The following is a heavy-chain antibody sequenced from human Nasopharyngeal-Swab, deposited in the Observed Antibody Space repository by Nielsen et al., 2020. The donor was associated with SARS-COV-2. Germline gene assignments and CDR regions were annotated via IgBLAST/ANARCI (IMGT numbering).Heavy chain of an antibody. J-gene: IGHJ4*02. CDR2: IAHDASNE. D-gene: IGHD4-17*01. Sequence: WIRQHPGKGLEWVAFIAHDASNEYYGDSVKGRFSISRDSSKNTLYLQMDSLRGEDTAVYYCARDAPAHYGAFYWGQGTLGTVSS. CDR3: ARDAPAHYGAFY. V-gene: IGHV3-30*03.